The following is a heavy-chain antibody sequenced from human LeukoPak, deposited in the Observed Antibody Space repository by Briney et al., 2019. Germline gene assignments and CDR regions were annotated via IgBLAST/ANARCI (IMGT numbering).Heavy chain of an antibody. Sequence: GASVKVSCKVSGYTLTELSMHWVRQAPGKGLEWMGGFDPEDGETIYAKTFQGRVTMTEDTSTDTAYMELSSLRSEDTAVYYWARDSYSSGWTGYFDYWGQGTLVTVSS. D-gene: IGHD6-19*01. CDR1: GYTLTELS. V-gene: IGHV1-24*01. CDR2: FDPEDGET. CDR3: ARDSYSSGWTGYFDY. J-gene: IGHJ4*02.